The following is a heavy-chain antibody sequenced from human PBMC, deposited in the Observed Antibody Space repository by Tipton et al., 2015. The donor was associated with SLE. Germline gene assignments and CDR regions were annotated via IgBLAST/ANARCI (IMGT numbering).Heavy chain of an antibody. Sequence: TLSLTCAVYGGSFSGYYWSWIRQPPGKGLEWIGEINHSGSTNYNPSLKSRVTISVDTSKNQFSLKLSSVTAADTAVYYCARGGRMRGAWFDPWGQGTLATVSS. V-gene: IGHV4-34*01. CDR2: INHSGST. D-gene: IGHD1-26*01. J-gene: IGHJ5*02. CDR1: GGSFSGYY. CDR3: ARGGRMRGAWFDP.